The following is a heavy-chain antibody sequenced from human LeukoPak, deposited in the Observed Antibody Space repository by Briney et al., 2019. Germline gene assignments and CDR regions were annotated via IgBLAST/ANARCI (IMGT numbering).Heavy chain of an antibody. CDR1: GFTFSNYG. CDR3: ARDSGAILVPGVFDI. D-gene: IGHD3-3*01. J-gene: IGHJ3*02. Sequence: PGRSLRLSCAASGFTFSNYGMHWVRQAPGKGLEWVAVIWYDGSDKYYADSVKGRFTISRDNSKNTLYLQMNSLRAEDTAVYYCARDSGAILVPGVFDIWGQGTMVTVSS. CDR2: IWYDGSDK. V-gene: IGHV3-33*01.